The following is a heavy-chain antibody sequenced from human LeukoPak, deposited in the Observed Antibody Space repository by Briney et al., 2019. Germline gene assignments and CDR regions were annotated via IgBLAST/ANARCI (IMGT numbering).Heavy chain of an antibody. CDR1: GGSISSGGYY. D-gene: IGHD5-18*01. J-gene: IGHJ4*02. CDR2: IYHSGST. Sequence: SETLSLTCTVSGGSISSGGYYWSWIRQPPGKGLEWIGYIYHSGSTYYNPSLKSRVTISVDRSKNQFSLKLSSVTAADTAVYYCARDLGGSIQRFDYWGQGTLVTVSS. V-gene: IGHV4-30-2*01. CDR3: ARDLGGSIQRFDY.